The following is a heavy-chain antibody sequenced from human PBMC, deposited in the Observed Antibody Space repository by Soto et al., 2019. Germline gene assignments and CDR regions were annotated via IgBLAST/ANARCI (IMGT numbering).Heavy chain of an antibody. Sequence: QVQLVQSGAEVKKPGSSVKVSCKAPGGTFSSYAISWVRQAPGQGLEWMGGIIPIFGTANYAQKFQGRVTITADESTSTGYMELSSLRSEDTAVYYCARSRGGSSSLGIYYYYSYGMDVWGQGTTVTVSS. V-gene: IGHV1-69*01. J-gene: IGHJ6*02. CDR3: ARSRGGSSSLGIYYYYSYGMDV. D-gene: IGHD2-15*01. CDR1: GGTFSSYA. CDR2: IIPIFGTA.